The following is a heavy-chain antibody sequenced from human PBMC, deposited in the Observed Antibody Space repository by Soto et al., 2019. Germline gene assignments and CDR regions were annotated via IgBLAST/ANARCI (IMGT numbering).Heavy chain of an antibody. Sequence: SVKVSCKASGGTFSSYAISWVRQAPGQGLEWMGGIIPIFGTANYAQKFQGRVTITADESTSTAYMELSSLRSEDTAVYYCASRITIFGVVIPRYYYYGMDVWGQGTTVTVSS. CDR1: GGTFSSYA. CDR3: ASRITIFGVVIPRYYYYGMDV. D-gene: IGHD3-3*01. J-gene: IGHJ6*02. CDR2: IIPIFGTA. V-gene: IGHV1-69*13.